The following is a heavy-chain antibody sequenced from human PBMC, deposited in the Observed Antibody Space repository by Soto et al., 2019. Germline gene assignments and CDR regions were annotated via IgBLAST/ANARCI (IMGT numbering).Heavy chain of an antibody. J-gene: IGHJ3*02. Sequence: EVQLEESGGDLVQPGGSLRLSCAASGFTLSAYWMTWVRQAPGKGLEWVANINRDGSKKSYLDSVRGRFTISSDNVGNSLYSQMDSLRADDTALYYCARDVSPGSSSLYLDAFDILGQGTMVTVSS. V-gene: IGHV3-7*05. CDR1: GFTLSAYW. CDR2: INRDGSKK. CDR3: ARDVSPGSSSLYLDAFDI. D-gene: IGHD6-13*01.